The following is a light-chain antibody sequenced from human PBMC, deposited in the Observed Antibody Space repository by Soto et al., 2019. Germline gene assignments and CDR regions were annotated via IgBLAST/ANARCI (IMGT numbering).Light chain of an antibody. Sequence: DIQMTQSPSTLSASVGDRVTITCRASQSIKNWLAWYQQKPGTAPKLLIYDASSLESGVPSRFSGSGSGTEFTLTISSLQSEDFAVYYCQQYNNWPRTFGQGTKVDIK. CDR1: QSIKNW. V-gene: IGKV1-5*01. CDR3: QQYNNWPRT. J-gene: IGKJ1*01. CDR2: DAS.